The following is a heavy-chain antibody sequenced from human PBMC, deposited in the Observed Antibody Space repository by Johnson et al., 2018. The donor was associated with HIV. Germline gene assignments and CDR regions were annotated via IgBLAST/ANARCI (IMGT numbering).Heavy chain of an antibody. D-gene: IGHD3-10*01. CDR2: ISYDGSKK. CDR3: AKGATYYYGSGSYYTGSAFDI. Sequence: QVQLVESGGGVVKPGGSLRLSCAASGFTFSDYYMSWIRQAPGKGLEWVAVISYDGSKKYYADSVRGRFTISRDNAKNSLYLQMNSLRAWDTAVYYCAKGATYYYGSGSYYTGSAFDIWGQGTMVTVSS. J-gene: IGHJ3*02. V-gene: IGHV3-11*01. CDR1: GFTFSDYY.